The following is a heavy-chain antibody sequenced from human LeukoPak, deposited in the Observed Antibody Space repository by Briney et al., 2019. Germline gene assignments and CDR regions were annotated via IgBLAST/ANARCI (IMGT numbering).Heavy chain of an antibody. CDR2: INPNSGGT. Sequence: ASVKVSCKASGYTFTGYYMHWVRQAPGQGLEWMGWINPNSGGTNYAQKFQGRVTMTRDTSISTAYMELSRLRSDDTAVYYCARWCRLQGYYYYGMDVWGQGTTVTVSS. D-gene: IGHD4/OR15-4a*01. CDR1: GYTFTGYY. V-gene: IGHV1-2*02. J-gene: IGHJ6*02. CDR3: ARWCRLQGYYYYGMDV.